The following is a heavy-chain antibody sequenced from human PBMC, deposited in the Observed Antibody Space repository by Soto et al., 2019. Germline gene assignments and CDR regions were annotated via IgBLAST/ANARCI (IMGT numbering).Heavy chain of an antibody. J-gene: IGHJ6*02. D-gene: IGHD3-10*01. V-gene: IGHV3-48*01. CDR2: ISSSSSTI. CDR1: GFTFSSYS. CDR3: AKERTYYYGSGSYHHYGMDV. Sequence: GGSLRLSCAASGFTFSSYSMNWVRQAPGKGLEWVSYISSSSSTIYYADSVKGRFTISRDNSKNTLYLQMNSLRAEDTAVYYCAKERTYYYGSGSYHHYGMDVWGQGTTVTVSS.